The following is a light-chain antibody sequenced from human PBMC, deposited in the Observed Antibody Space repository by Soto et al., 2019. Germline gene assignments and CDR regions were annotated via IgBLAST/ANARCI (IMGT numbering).Light chain of an antibody. Sequence: QSVLTQPPSVSAAPGQKVTISCSGSSSNIGTYYVSWYQHVPRTAPKLLIYDNNERPSGIPDRFSGSKSGTSATLGITGLQTEDEADYHCGTWDSSLSAVVFGGGTQLTVL. CDR2: DNN. V-gene: IGLV1-51*01. J-gene: IGLJ2*01. CDR3: GTWDSSLSAVV. CDR1: SSNIGTYY.